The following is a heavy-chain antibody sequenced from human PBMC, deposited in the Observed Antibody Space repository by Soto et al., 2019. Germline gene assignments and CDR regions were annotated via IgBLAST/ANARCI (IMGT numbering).Heavy chain of an antibody. V-gene: IGHV3-15*01. D-gene: IGHD3-22*01. J-gene: IGHJ3*02. CDR1: GFTFSNAW. Sequence: GSLRLSCAASGFTFSNAWMSWVRQAPGKGLEWVGRIKSKTDGGTTDYAAPVKGRFTISRDDSKNTLYLQMNSLKTEDTAVYYCTKMLIEYYYDSSGYYSIEAFDIWG. CDR2: IKSKTDGGTT. CDR3: TKMLIEYYYDSSGYYSIEAFDI.